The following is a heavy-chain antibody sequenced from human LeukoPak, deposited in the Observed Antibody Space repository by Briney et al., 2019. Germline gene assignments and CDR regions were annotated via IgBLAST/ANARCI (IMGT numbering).Heavy chain of an antibody. CDR3: AKDIWGIAAAPDY. D-gene: IGHD6-13*01. V-gene: IGHV3-23*01. Sequence: GGSLRLSCSASGFTVSSSYMSWVRQAPGKGLEWVSAISGSGGSTYYADSVKGRFTISRDNSKNTLYLQMNSLRAEDTAVYYCAKDIWGIAAAPDYWGQGTLVTVSS. J-gene: IGHJ4*02. CDR1: GFTVSSSY. CDR2: ISGSGGST.